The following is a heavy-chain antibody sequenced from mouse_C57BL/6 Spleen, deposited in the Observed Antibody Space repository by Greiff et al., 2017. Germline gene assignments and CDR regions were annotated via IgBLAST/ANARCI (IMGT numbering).Heavy chain of an antibody. Sequence: QSGAELVKPGASVKISCKASGYAFSSYWMNWVKQRPGKGLEWIGQIYPGDGDTNYNGKFKGKATLTADKSSSTAYMQLSSLTSEDSAVYFCARSDYYGSKDAMDYWGQGTSVTVSS. CDR2: IYPGDGDT. V-gene: IGHV1-80*01. CDR1: GYAFSSYW. D-gene: IGHD1-1*01. J-gene: IGHJ4*01. CDR3: ARSDYYGSKDAMDY.